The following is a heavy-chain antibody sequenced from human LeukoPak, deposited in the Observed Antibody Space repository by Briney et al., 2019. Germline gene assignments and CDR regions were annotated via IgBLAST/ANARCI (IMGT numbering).Heavy chain of an antibody. V-gene: IGHV1-18*01. CDR3: ARNADWVTATGPAEYFQH. J-gene: IGHJ1*01. CDR1: GYTFTSYG. CDR2: ISAYNGNT. D-gene: IGHD5-18*01. Sequence: GASVKVSCKASGYTFTSYGISWVRQAPGQGLEWMGWISAYNGNTNYAQKLQGRVTMTTDTSTSTAYMELRSLRSDDTAVYYCARNADWVTATGPAEYFQHWGQGTLVTVSS.